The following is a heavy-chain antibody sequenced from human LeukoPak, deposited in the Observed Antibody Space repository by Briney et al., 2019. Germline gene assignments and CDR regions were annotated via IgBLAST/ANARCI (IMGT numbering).Heavy chain of an antibody. CDR1: GFTVSSNY. Sequence: PGGSLRLSCAASGFTVSSNYMSWVRQAPGKGLEWVSVIYSGGSTYYADSVKGRFTISRDNSKNTLYLQMNSLRAEDTAVYYCASSLPGGLFDHWGQGTLVTVSS. V-gene: IGHV3-66*01. CDR2: IYSGGST. CDR3: ASSLPGGLFDH. J-gene: IGHJ4*02. D-gene: IGHD3-10*01.